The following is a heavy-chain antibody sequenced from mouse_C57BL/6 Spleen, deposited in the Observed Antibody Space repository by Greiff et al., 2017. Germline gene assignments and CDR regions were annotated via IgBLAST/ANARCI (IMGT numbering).Heavy chain of an antibody. CDR2: IYPRSGNT. J-gene: IGHJ4*01. CDR1: GYTFTSYG. CDR3: AKSITTVVAGSMDY. V-gene: IGHV1-81*01. D-gene: IGHD1-1*01. Sequence: VKLQESGAELARPGASVKLSCKASGYTFTSYGISWVKQRTGQGLEWIGEIYPRSGNTYYNEKFKGKATLTADKSSSTAYMELRSLTSEDSAVYFCAKSITTVVAGSMDYWGQGTSVTVSS.